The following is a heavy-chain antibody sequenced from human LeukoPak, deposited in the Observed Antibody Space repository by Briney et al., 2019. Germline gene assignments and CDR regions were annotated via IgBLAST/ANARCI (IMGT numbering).Heavy chain of an antibody. J-gene: IGHJ4*02. CDR1: GLTLSNAW. V-gene: IGHV3-15*01. CDR3: TRLGAGTFEY. CDR2: INRKIDGETT. D-gene: IGHD3-10*01. Sequence: GGSLRLSCAASGLTLSNAWMSWVRQAPGKGLEWVGRINRKIDGETTDYAAPVKGRFTISRDDSHSTLYLQMNSLKTEDTAVYYCTRLGAGTFEYWGQGTLVTVSS.